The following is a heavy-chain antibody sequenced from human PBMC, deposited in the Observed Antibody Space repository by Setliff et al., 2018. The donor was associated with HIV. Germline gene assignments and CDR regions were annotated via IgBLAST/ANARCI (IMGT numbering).Heavy chain of an antibody. Sequence: SVKVSCKASGGTFSSYAISWVRQAPGQGLEWMGRIIPIFGTSNYAQKFQGRVTISRDTSASTAYVELYSLTSEDTAVYYCARDGGYSGHQWFGDAFDIWGQGTMVTVSS. D-gene: IGHD5-12*01. J-gene: IGHJ3*02. CDR2: IIPIFGTS. CDR3: ARDGGYSGHQWFGDAFDI. CDR1: GGTFSSYA. V-gene: IGHV1-69*05.